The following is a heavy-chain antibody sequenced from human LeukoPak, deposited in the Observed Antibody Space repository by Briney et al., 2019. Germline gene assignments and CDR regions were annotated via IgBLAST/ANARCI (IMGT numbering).Heavy chain of an antibody. Sequence: GESLKISCKGSGYSFTSYWIGWVRQMPGKGLEWMGIIYPGDSDTRYSPSFQGQVSISADKSISTAYLQLSSLKASDTAMYYCARVYSGSYFWFDPWGQGTLVTVSS. CDR2: IYPGDSDT. CDR3: ARVYSGSYFWFDP. J-gene: IGHJ5*02. D-gene: IGHD1-26*01. V-gene: IGHV5-51*01. CDR1: GYSFTSYW.